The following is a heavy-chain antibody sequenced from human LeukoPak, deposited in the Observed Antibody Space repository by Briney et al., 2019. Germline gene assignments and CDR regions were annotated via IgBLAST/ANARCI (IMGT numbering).Heavy chain of an antibody. D-gene: IGHD3-3*01. CDR3: ARVEWMGRMDY. J-gene: IGHJ4*02. CDR2: IKQDGSEA. Sequence: GGSLRLSCAASGFTFSNHWMSWVRQAPGKGLEWVANIKQDGSEAYDRDSVKGRFTISRDNAKNSLYLQMNSLRAEDTAVYYCARVEWMGRMDYWGQGTLITVSS. V-gene: IGHV3-7*04. CDR1: GFTFSNHW.